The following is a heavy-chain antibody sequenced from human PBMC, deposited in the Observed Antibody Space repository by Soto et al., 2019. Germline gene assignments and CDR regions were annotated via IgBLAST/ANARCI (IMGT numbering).Heavy chain of an antibody. J-gene: IGHJ4*02. CDR1: GGSISSSSYY. D-gene: IGHD3-10*01. CDR2: AYYSGST. Sequence: SETLSLTCTVSGGSISSSSYYWDWIRQPPGKGLEWIATAYYSGSTYYNPSLKSRVTTSVDTAENQFSLKLSSVTAADTAVYYCARRYGRGSSCDYWGQGTLVTVSS. CDR3: ARRYGRGSSCDY. V-gene: IGHV4-39*01.